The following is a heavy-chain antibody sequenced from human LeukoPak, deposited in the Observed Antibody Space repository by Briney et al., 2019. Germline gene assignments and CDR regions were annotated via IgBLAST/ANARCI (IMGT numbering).Heavy chain of an antibody. CDR3: ARGQGRDGYNGILEY. Sequence: SETLSLTCAVYGGSFSGYYWTWLRQPPGKGLEWIGEINPSGSTNYNPSLKSRVTISVDTSKNQFSLKLRSVTAADTAVFYCARGQGRDGYNGILEYWGQGALVTVSS. J-gene: IGHJ4*02. D-gene: IGHD5-24*01. CDR2: INPSGST. CDR1: GGSFSGYY. V-gene: IGHV4-34*01.